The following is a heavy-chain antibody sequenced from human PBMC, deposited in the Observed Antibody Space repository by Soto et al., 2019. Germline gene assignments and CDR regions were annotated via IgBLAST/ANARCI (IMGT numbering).Heavy chain of an antibody. J-gene: IGHJ1*01. CDR3: ARHGRDYYDSSGYYYRYFQH. V-gene: IGHV5-10-1*01. CDR2: IDPSDSYT. CDR1: GYSFTSYW. Sequence: HGESLKISCKGSGYSFTSYWISWVRQMPGKGLEWMGRIDPSDSYTNYSPSLQGHVTISADKSISTAYLQWSSLKASDTAMYYCARHGRDYYDSSGYYYRYFQHWGQGTLVTVSS. D-gene: IGHD3-22*01.